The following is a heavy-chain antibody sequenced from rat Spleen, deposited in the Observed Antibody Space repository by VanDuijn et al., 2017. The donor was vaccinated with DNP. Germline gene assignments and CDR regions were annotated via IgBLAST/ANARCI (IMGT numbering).Heavy chain of an antibody. CDR3: ARSGYYSSYPFDY. J-gene: IGHJ2*01. V-gene: IGHV5-7*01. Sequence: EVQLVESGGGLEQPGRSLKISCAASGFSFSDYAMAWVRQAPKKGLEWVATISYDGSSTYYRDSVKGRFTISRDNAKSTLYLQMDSLRTEDPATYYCARSGYYSSYPFDYWGQGVMVTVSS. CDR1: GFSFSDYA. D-gene: IGHD1-2*01. CDR2: ISYDGSST.